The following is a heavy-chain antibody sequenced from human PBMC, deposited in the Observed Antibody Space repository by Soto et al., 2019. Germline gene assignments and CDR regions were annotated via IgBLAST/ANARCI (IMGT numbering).Heavy chain of an antibody. D-gene: IGHD2-2*01. CDR3: ASTLGYCSSTSCS. J-gene: IGHJ5*02. CDR2: INHSGST. Sequence: SETLSLTCAVYGGSFSGYYWSWIRQPPGKGLEWIGEINHSGSTNYNPSLKSRVTISVDTSKNQFSLKLSSVTAADTAVYYCASTLGYCSSTSCSWGQGTLVTVSS. V-gene: IGHV4-34*01. CDR1: GGSFSGYY.